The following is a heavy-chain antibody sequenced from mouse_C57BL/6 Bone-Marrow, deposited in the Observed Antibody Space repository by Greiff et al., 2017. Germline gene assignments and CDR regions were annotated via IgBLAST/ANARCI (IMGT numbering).Heavy chain of an antibody. J-gene: IGHJ2*01. CDR1: GYTFTSYW. Sequence: QVQLQQPGAELVKPGASVQMSCKASGYTFTSYWITWVKQRPGQGLAWIGDIYPTSGRTNYNEKFKSKAILTVDTSSNTAYMQLSSLTSEDSAVFYCARSGPLGRSFDYWGQGTTLTVSS. CDR3: ARSGPLGRSFDY. CDR2: IYPTSGRT. D-gene: IGHD4-1*01. V-gene: IGHV1-55*01.